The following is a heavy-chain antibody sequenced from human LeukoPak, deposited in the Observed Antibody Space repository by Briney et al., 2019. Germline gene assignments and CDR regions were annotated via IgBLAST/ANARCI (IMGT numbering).Heavy chain of an antibody. J-gene: IGHJ5*01. CDR3: ARDGYYYDSSGYANWAET. CDR1: GFTFSDYY. D-gene: IGHD3-22*01. Sequence: GGSLRLSCAASGFTFSDYYMSWIRQAPGKGLERVSYISSSGSTIYYADSVKGRFTISGDNAKNSLYLQMNSLRAEATAVYYSARDGYYYDSSGYANWAETSGHGKLVTASS. CDR2: ISSSGSTI. V-gene: IGHV3-11*04.